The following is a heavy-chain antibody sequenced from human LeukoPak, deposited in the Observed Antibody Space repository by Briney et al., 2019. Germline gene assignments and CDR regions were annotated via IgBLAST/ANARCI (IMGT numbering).Heavy chain of an antibody. CDR1: GFSFSGSA. Sequence: GGSLRLSCAASGFSFSGSAMHWVRQASGKGLEWVVRIRSKTDSYATAYAASVTGRFTISRDDSKNTAYLQMNSLKAEDTAVYYCTRRWESSWRVFDYWGQGTLVTVSS. CDR2: IRSKTDSYAT. CDR3: TRRWESSWRVFDY. V-gene: IGHV3-73*01. J-gene: IGHJ4*02. D-gene: IGHD1-26*01.